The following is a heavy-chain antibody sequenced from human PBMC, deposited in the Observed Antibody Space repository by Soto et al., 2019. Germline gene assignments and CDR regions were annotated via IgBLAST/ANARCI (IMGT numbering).Heavy chain of an antibody. Sequence: EVQLLESGGGLVQPGGSLRLSCAASGFTFSNYAMSWVRQAPGKGLEWVSGITGSGSGTYYADSVKGRFTMSRDKSKNTLYLQMNSLSAEDTAVYYCAKDSTYRSGWYYFDYWGQGILVTLSS. CDR2: ITGSGSGT. CDR3: AKDSTYRSGWYYFDY. J-gene: IGHJ4*02. D-gene: IGHD6-19*01. V-gene: IGHV3-23*01. CDR1: GFTFSNYA.